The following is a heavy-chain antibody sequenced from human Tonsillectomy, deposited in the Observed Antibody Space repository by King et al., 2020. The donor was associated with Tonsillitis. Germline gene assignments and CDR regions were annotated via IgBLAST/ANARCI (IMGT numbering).Heavy chain of an antibody. CDR1: RFTFSNAW. Sequence: VQLVESGGGLVKPGGSLRLSCAASRFTFSNAWMSWVRQAPGKGLEWVGRIKSKSAGGTTDYAAPVKGRFTISRNDSKNTLKLQMNSLKTEDAAVYYCTTRWVVAAALFEDWGQGTLVTVSS. J-gene: IGHJ4*02. CDR3: TTRWVVAAALFED. D-gene: IGHD2-15*01. CDR2: IKSKSAGGTT. V-gene: IGHV3-15*05.